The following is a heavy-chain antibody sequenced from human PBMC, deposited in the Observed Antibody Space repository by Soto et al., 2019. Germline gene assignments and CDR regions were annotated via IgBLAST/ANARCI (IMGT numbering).Heavy chain of an antibody. CDR3: VREYSAGLFDY. J-gene: IGHJ4*02. V-gene: IGHV1-46*01. Sequence: QVQLVQPGAEVREPGASVKVSCQASGYTFTTYYINWMRQAPGQGLEWMGTINPSAGTTNYAQNFQGRVTMTRDTSTSTVYMELSSLRSEDTAVYYCVREYSAGLFDYWGRGTLVTVSS. CDR2: INPSAGTT. D-gene: IGHD5-12*01. CDR1: GYTFTTYY.